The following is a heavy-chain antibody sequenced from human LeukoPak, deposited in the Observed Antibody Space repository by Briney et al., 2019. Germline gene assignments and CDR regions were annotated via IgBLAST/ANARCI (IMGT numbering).Heavy chain of an antibody. CDR3: ARDLVDYYDSERYMDV. J-gene: IGHJ6*03. CDR2: IYTSGST. D-gene: IGHD3-22*01. V-gene: IGHV4-4*07. CDR1: GGSISSYY. Sequence: PSETLSLTCTVSGGSISSYYWSWIRQPAGKGLEWIGRIYTSGSTNYNPSLKSRVTISVDTSKNQFSLKLSSVTAADTAVYYCARDLVDYYDSERYMDVWGKGTTVTISS.